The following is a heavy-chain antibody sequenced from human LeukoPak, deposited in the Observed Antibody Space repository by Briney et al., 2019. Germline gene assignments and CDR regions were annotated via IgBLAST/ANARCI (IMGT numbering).Heavy chain of an antibody. Sequence: PGGSLRLSRAASGFSFRSHGMNSVRHAPGKGLEWLSSISRSSYYIYYTDSVKGRFTISRYNAKNSLYLQMNSLRAEDTAVYYCARDPPLVSGPVYYYYYMDVWGKGTTVTVSS. CDR3: ARDPPLVSGPVYYYYYMDV. CDR2: ISRSSYYI. V-gene: IGHV3-21*01. J-gene: IGHJ6*03. CDR1: GFSFRSHG. D-gene: IGHD5/OR15-5a*01.